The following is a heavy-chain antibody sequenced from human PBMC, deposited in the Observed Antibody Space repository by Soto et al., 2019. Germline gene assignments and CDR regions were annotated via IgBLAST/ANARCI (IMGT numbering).Heavy chain of an antibody. D-gene: IGHD1-26*01. Sequence: AGGSLRPSSPASAFTFSNAWMSWGRQAPGKGLEWVGRIKTQTDAGTTDYAAPVKRRFTISRDDSKNTLYLQMSSLKTEDTAVYYCTTGKKWELIQGGSFDYWGQGTLVTVSS. CDR2: IKTQTDAGTT. CDR1: AFTFSNAW. V-gene: IGHV3-15*01. J-gene: IGHJ4*02. CDR3: TTGKKWELIQGGSFDY.